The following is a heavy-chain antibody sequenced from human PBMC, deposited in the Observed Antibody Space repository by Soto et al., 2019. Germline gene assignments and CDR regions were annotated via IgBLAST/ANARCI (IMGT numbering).Heavy chain of an antibody. Sequence: LGESLKISCKGSGYSFTSYWISWVRQMPGKGLEWMGRIDPSDSYTNYSPSFQGHVTISADKSISTAYLQWSSLKASDTAMYYCARLADSSEAAFDIWGQGTMVTVSS. D-gene: IGHD3-22*01. CDR3: ARLADSSEAAFDI. V-gene: IGHV5-10-1*01. CDR1: GYSFTSYW. J-gene: IGHJ3*02. CDR2: IDPSDSYT.